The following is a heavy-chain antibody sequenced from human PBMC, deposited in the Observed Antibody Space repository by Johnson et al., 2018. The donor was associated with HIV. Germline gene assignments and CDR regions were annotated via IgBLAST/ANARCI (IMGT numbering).Heavy chain of an antibody. V-gene: IGHV3-48*01. Sequence: MQLVESGGGVVQPGRSLRLSCAASGFTFSSYAMHWVRQAPGKGLEWISYIGSSGSPIYYADSVRGRFTISRDNSKNTLYLQMSSLKVEDTAMYYCARDGESQQLPLGDAFDVWGQGTMVIVSS. J-gene: IGHJ3*01. CDR2: IGSSGSPI. CDR1: GFTFSSYA. CDR3: ARDGESQQLPLGDAFDV. D-gene: IGHD6-13*01.